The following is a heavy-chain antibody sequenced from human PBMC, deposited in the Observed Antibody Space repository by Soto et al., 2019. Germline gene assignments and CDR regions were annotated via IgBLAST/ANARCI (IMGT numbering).Heavy chain of an antibody. CDR1: GFTVSSNY. CDR3: ARDSQQLVSRWRKPSYYYGMDV. CDR2: IYSGGST. Sequence: GGSLRLSCAASGFTVSSNYMSWVRQAPGKGLEWVSVIYSGGSTYYADSVKGRFTISRDNSKNTLYLQMNSLRAEDTAVYYCARDSQQLVSRWRKPSYYYGMDVWGQGTTVTVSS. V-gene: IGHV3-53*01. D-gene: IGHD6-13*01. J-gene: IGHJ6*02.